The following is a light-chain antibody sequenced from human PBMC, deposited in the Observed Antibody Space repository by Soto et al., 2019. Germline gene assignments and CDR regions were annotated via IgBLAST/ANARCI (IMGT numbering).Light chain of an antibody. V-gene: IGKV1-5*01. CDR1: QSISRW. Sequence: IQMTQSPSSLSASVGDRVTITCRASQSISRWLAWYQQKPGKXPXXLIHDASTLESGVPSRFSGSGSGTEFILTISSLQPDDFATDDCQQYNSYRTFGQGTKVDIK. J-gene: IGKJ1*01. CDR2: DAS. CDR3: QQYNSYRT.